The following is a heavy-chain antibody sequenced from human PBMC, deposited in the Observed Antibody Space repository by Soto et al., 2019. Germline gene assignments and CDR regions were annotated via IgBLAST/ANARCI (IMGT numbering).Heavy chain of an antibody. Sequence: EVQLVESGGGLVQPGGSLRLSCAASGFTFSSYSMNWVRQAPGKGLEWVSYISSSSSTIYYADSVKGRFTISRDNAKNSLYLQMNSLRAEDTAVYYCARDNGPAMGTTWGQGTLVTVSS. CDR3: ARDNGPAMGTT. CDR1: GFTFSSYS. J-gene: IGHJ5*02. CDR2: ISSSSSTI. V-gene: IGHV3-48*01. D-gene: IGHD5-18*01.